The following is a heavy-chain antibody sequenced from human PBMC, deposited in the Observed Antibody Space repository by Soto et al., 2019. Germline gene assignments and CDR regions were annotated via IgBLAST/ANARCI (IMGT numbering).Heavy chain of an antibody. Sequence: GGSLRLSCAASGFTFSNYALSWVRQAPGRGLEWVSSINPSGGSSYYADSVKGRFTLSRDNSKNTLYPQMNSLRAEDTALYYCARSGSYSWLPYWGQGTLVTVSS. D-gene: IGHD1-26*01. CDR2: INPSGGSS. CDR1: GFTFSNYA. J-gene: IGHJ4*02. CDR3: ARSGSYSWLPY. V-gene: IGHV3-23*01.